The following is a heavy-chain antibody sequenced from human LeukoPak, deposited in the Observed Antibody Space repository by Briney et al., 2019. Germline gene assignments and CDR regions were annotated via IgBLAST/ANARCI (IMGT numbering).Heavy chain of an antibody. CDR1: GYTFSDSY. Sequence: EASVKVSCKASGYTFSDSYIHWVRQAPGQGPEWMGWTNPNIGSTNSAQKFQGRRTMTRDTSISTAYMELSGLRSDDTAVYYCARDTNIPESETFHYWGQGTLVTVSS. CDR3: ARDTNIPESETFHY. CDR2: TNPNIGST. V-gene: IGHV1-2*02. J-gene: IGHJ4*02. D-gene: IGHD2-2*02.